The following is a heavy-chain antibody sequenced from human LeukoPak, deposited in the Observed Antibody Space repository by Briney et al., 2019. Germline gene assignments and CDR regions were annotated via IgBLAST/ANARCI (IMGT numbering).Heavy chain of an antibody. V-gene: IGHV4-30-4*08. CDR2: IYTSGTT. J-gene: IGHJ4*02. CDR3: AREYRGYSYGPYFDY. D-gene: IGHD5-18*01. Sequence: PSQTLSLTCTVSGGSISSGDYYWSWIRQPPGKGLEWIGYIYTSGTTNYNPSLKSRVTISVDTSKNQFSLRLSSVTAADTAVYYCAREYRGYSYGPYFDYWGQGTLVTVSS. CDR1: GGSISSGDYY.